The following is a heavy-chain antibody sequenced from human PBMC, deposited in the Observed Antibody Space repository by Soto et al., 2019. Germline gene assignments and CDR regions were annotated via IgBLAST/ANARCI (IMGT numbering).Heavy chain of an antibody. CDR1: GYTFTGYY. Sequence: QVQLVQSGAEVKKPGASVKVSCKASGYTFTGYYMHWVRQAPGQGLEWMGWINPNSGGTNYAQKFQGWVTMTRDTSISTAYMELSRLRSDDTAVYYCARAGSDSSGYYWVDYWGQGTLVTVSS. CDR2: INPNSGGT. J-gene: IGHJ4*02. CDR3: ARAGSDSSGYYWVDY. V-gene: IGHV1-2*04. D-gene: IGHD3-22*01.